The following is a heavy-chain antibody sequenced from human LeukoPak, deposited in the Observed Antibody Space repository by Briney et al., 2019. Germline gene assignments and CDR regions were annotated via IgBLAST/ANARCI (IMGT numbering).Heavy chain of an antibody. CDR3: AFHPIVVVPAAPNY. J-gene: IGHJ4*02. CDR1: GYTLTELS. CDR2: FDPEDGET. D-gene: IGHD2-2*01. Sequence: GASVKVSCKVSGYTLTELSMHWVRQAPGKGLEWMRGFDPEDGETIYAQKFQGRVTMTEDTSTDTAYMELSSLRSEDTAVYYCAFHPIVVVPAAPNYWGQGTLVTVSS. V-gene: IGHV1-24*01.